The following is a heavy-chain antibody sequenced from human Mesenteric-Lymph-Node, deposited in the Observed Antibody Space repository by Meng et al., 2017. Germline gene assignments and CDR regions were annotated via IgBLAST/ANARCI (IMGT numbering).Heavy chain of an antibody. D-gene: IGHD2-15*01. Sequence: GGSLRLSCAASGFTFSSYAMHWVRQAPGKGLEWVAVISYDGSNKYYADSVKGRFTVSRDSSKKTVYLQMDSLRAEDTAIYYCARDFIWIKDTRFDYWGQGTLVTVSS. CDR2: ISYDGSNK. V-gene: IGHV3-30*04. CDR1: GFTFSSYA. CDR3: ARDFIWIKDTRFDY. J-gene: IGHJ4*02.